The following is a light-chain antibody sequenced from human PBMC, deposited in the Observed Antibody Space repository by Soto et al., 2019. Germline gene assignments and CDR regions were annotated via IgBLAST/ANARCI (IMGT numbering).Light chain of an antibody. J-gene: IGKJ3*01. CDR2: DAS. Sequence: DIPMTQSPSSLSASVGDRVTMTCQASQDISNRLNWYQHKPGEAPKLLIYDASNLETGVPSRFSGRGSGTDFTFIITSLQAEDFGMYYCQQYDDHPQVAFGPGTKVD. CDR3: QQYDDHPQVA. V-gene: IGKV1-33*01. CDR1: QDISNR.